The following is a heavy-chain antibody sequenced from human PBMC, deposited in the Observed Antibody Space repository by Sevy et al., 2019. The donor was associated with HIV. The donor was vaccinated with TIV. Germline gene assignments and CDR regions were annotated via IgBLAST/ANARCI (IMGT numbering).Heavy chain of an antibody. J-gene: IGHJ4*02. CDR3: ARGRITFFDD. CDR1: GGPISTCTNF. D-gene: IGHD3-16*01. CDR2: IYCGGST. V-gene: IGHV4-39*01. Sequence: SETLSLTCIVSGGPISTCTNFRGWIRQPPGKGLEWIGSIYCGGSTYYNPSLKSRVAISVDTSKNQFSLKVNSVSAADTAVYYCARGRITFFDDWGQGALVTVSS.